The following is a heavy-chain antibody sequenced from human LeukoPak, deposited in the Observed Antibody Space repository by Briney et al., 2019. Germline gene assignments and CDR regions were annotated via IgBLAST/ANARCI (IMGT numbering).Heavy chain of an antibody. CDR2: IPTSGISV. CDR3: TRAEGLGPGAHFDQ. Sequence: GGSLRLSCAASGFSFSHYYMIWVRQTPGKALEWISYIPTSGISVQYADSVRGRFTASRDDAKNSLHLQMDSLRVEDTAVYYCTRAEGLGPGAHFDQWGQGALVIVSS. V-gene: IGHV3-11*01. CDR1: GFSFSHYY. J-gene: IGHJ4*02.